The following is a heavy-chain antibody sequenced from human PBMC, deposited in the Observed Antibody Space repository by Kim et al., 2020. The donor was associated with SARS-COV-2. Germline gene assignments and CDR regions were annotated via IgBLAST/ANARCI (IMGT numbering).Heavy chain of an antibody. CDR3: ATETRAMDV. J-gene: IGHJ6*02. Sequence: ASVKVSCKASGYSFTTYAISWARQAPGQGLEWMGWINTNTGNPTYAQGFAGRFVFSLDTSVSTAYLQISSLKAEDTAVYYCATETRAMDVWGQGTTV. CDR2: INTNTGNP. CDR1: GYSFTTYA. V-gene: IGHV7-4-1*02.